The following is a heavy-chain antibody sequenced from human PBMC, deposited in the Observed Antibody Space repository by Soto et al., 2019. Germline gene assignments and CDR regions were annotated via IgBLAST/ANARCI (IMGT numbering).Heavy chain of an antibody. V-gene: IGHV3-7*04. CDR2: IKEDGSEN. Sequence: GGSLRLSCAASEFTFSSYWMTWVRQAPGRGLEWVANIKEDGSENYYVDSVKGRFTISRDNAKKSLFLQMSSLRAGDTAVYFCARVRYFGDSFYFDYWGRGTLVTVSS. J-gene: IGHJ4*02. D-gene: IGHD4-17*01. CDR1: EFTFSSYW. CDR3: ARVRYFGDSFYFDY.